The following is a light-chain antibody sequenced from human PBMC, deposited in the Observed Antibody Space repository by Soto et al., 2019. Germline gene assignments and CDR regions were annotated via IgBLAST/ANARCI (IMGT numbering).Light chain of an antibody. V-gene: IGLV2-8*01. CDR2: EVT. Sequence: QSALTQPPSASGSPGQSVTISCTGTSSDIGRYNYVSWYQHHPGRAPKLMIYEVTKRPSGVPDRFSGSKSGNTASLTVSGLQAEDEADYYCASYAGSNNLGVFGRGTKLTVL. CDR1: SSDIGRYNY. J-gene: IGLJ3*02. CDR3: ASYAGSNNLGV.